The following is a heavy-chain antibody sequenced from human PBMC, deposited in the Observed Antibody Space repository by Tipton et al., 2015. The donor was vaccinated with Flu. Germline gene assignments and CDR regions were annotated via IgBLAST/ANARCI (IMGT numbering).Heavy chain of an antibody. CDR3: ARSADIGVYRYGMDV. J-gene: IGHJ6*02. CDR2: VSFRGDT. CDR1: GGSINNYY. V-gene: IGHV4-59*01. D-gene: IGHD5-12*01. Sequence: TLSLTCTVSGGSINNYYWSWVRQPPGKGLEYIGYVSFRGDTNYNPSLKTRVTTSVDTSKNQFFLKLTSVTAADTAVYYCARSADIGVYRYGMDVWGQGTTVTVS.